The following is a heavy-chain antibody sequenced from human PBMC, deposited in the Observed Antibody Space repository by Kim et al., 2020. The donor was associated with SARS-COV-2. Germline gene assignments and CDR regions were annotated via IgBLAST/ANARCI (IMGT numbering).Heavy chain of an antibody. CDR2: IIPILGIA. CDR3: CSGSYPTLFDY. J-gene: IGHJ4*02. Sequence: SVKVSCKASGGTFSSYAISWVRQAPGQGLEWMGRIIPILGIANYAQKFQGRVTITADKSTSTAYMELSSLRSEDTAVYYCCSGSYPTLFDYWGQGTLVTVSS. D-gene: IGHD3-10*02. CDR1: GGTFSSYA. V-gene: IGHV1-69*04.